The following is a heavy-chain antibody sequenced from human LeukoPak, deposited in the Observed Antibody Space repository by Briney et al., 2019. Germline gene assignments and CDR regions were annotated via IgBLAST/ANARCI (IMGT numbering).Heavy chain of an antibody. Sequence: GGSLRLSCAASGSTFSNYALTWVRQGPEKGLEWVSAISGSGGVTYYADSVKGRFTISRDNSKNTMFLQMNSLRAEDTAVYYCAKGGPTNYWYVGLWGRGTLVTVSS. CDR3: AKGGPTNYWYVGL. D-gene: IGHD1-26*01. CDR2: ISGSGGVT. J-gene: IGHJ2*01. CDR1: GSTFSNYA. V-gene: IGHV3-23*01.